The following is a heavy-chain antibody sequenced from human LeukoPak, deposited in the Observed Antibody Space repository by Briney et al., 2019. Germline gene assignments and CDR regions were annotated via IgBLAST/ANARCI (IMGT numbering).Heavy chain of an antibody. Sequence: RAGGSLRLSCAASGFTFSSYGMHWVRQAPGKGLEWVAGIWFDGSNKYYADSVKGRFTISRDNSKNTLHLQMNSLSAEDTAVYYCARGFGSTWLEYWGQGTLVTVSS. CDR1: GFTFSSYG. J-gene: IGHJ1*01. CDR2: IWFDGSNK. D-gene: IGHD6-13*01. V-gene: IGHV3-33*01. CDR3: ARGFGSTWLEY.